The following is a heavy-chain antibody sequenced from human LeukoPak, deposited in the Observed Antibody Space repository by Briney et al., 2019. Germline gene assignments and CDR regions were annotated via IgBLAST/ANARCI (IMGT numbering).Heavy chain of an antibody. CDR1: GFTFSSYA. D-gene: IGHD3-22*01. V-gene: IGHV3-30-3*01. CDR2: ISYDGSNK. J-gene: IGHJ6*03. Sequence: PGRSLRLSCAASGFTFSSYAMHWVRQAPGKGLEWVAVISYDGSNKYYADSVKGRFTISRDNAANSLYLQMNSLRAEDTAVYHCARDRGLTYYYDSSGYRPMDVWGKGTTVTVPS. CDR3: ARDRGLTYYYDSSGYRPMDV.